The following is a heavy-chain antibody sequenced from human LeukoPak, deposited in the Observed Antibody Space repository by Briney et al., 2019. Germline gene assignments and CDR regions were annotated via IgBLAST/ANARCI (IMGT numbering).Heavy chain of an antibody. J-gene: IGHJ4*02. CDR3: ARDLYGVSHDY. V-gene: IGHV3-53*01. D-gene: IGHD4-17*01. Sequence: PGGSLRLSXAASGFTFRSYAMSWVRQAPGKGLEWVSVIYSSGMTYYADSVKGRFTISRDNSKNTLYLHMNSLRAEDTAVYYCARDLYGVSHDYWGQGTLVTVSS. CDR2: IYSSGMT. CDR1: GFTFRSYA.